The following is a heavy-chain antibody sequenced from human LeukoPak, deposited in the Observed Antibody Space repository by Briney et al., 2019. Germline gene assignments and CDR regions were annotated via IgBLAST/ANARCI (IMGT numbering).Heavy chain of an antibody. V-gene: IGHV5-51*01. Sequence: GESLKISCKGSGYSFTSYWIGWVRQMPGKGLEWMGIIYPGDSDTRYSPSFQGQVTISADKSISTAYLQWSSLKASDTAMYYFASSSSSGHDAFDIWGQGTMVTVFS. CDR2: IYPGDSDT. CDR1: GYSFTSYW. D-gene: IGHD6-6*01. J-gene: IGHJ3*02. CDR3: ASSSSSGHDAFDI.